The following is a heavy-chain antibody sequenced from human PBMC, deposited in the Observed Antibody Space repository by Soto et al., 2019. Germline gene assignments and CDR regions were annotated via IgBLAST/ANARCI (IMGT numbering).Heavy chain of an antibody. J-gene: IGHJ4*02. CDR3: ARGPRNYVVFDY. CDR1: GGSISSGGYY. Sequence: TWETLSLTCTVSGGSISSGGYYWSWIRQHPGKGLEWIGYIYYSGSTYYNPSLKSRVTISVDTSKNQFSLKLSSVTAADTAVYYCARGPRNYVVFDYWGQGTLVTVS. CDR2: IYYSGST. V-gene: IGHV4-31*03. D-gene: IGHD1-7*01.